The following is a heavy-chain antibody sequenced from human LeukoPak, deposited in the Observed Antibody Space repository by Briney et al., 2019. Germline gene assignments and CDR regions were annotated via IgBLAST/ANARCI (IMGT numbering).Heavy chain of an antibody. J-gene: IGHJ3*02. CDR2: INPNSGGT. CDR3: ASYPIVGAQDAFDI. D-gene: IGHD1-26*01. Sequence: ASVKVSCKASGYTFTGYYMHWVRQAPGQGLEWMGWINPNSGGTNYAQKFQGRVTMTRDTSISTAYMELSRLRSDDTAVYYCASYPIVGAQDAFDIWGQGTMVTVSS. V-gene: IGHV1-2*02. CDR1: GYTFTGYY.